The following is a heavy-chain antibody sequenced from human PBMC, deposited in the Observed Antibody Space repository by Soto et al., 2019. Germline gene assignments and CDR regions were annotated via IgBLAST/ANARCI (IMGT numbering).Heavy chain of an antibody. D-gene: IGHD6-19*01. J-gene: IGHJ4*02. V-gene: IGHV3-21*01. Sequence: EVQLVESGGGLVKPGGSLRLSCAASGFTFSSYSMNWVRQAPGKGLEWVSSISSSSSYIYYADSVKGRFTISRDNAKNSLYLQMTSLRAEDTAVYCCARGGVAGTNYWGQGTLVTVSS. CDR1: GFTFSSYS. CDR3: ARGGVAGTNY. CDR2: ISSSSSYI.